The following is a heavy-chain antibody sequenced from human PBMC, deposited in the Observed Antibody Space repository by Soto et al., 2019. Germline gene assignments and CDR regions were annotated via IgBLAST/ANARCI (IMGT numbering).Heavy chain of an antibody. CDR2: INHSGNT. Sequence: QVQLQQWGAGLLKPSETLSLTCAVYGGSFSGFYWSWIRQPPGKGLEWIGEINHSGNTNYNPSLKSRVTISLDKSKNQFSLKLNAVTAADTAMYYCASTQGGFLELFDPNSSGRQIDYWGQGTLVTVSS. D-gene: IGHD3-3*01. V-gene: IGHV4-34*01. CDR1: GGSFSGFY. J-gene: IGHJ4*02. CDR3: ASTQGGFLELFDPNSSGRQIDY.